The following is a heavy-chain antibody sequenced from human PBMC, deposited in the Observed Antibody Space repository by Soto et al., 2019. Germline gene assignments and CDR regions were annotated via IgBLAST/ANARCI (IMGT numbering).Heavy chain of an antibody. CDR3: ARELVTYYYDSSEGGNDY. V-gene: IGHV3-7*03. CDR2: IKQDGSEK. D-gene: IGHD3-22*01. CDR1: GFTFSSYW. Sequence: GGSLRLSCAASGFTFSSYWMSWVRQAPGKGLEWVANIKQDGSEKYYVDSVKGRFTISRDNAKNSLYLQMNSPRAEDTAVYYCARELVTYYYDSSEGGNDYWGQGTLVTVSS. J-gene: IGHJ4*02.